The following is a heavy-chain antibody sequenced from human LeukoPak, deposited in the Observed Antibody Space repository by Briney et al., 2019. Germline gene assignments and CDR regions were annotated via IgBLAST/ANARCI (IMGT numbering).Heavy chain of an antibody. Sequence: GGSLRLSCAASGFTFSSFAMSWVRQAPGKWLEWVSTISGSGGSTFYADSVKCRFTISRDNSHNTLYLQMNSLRAEDTAVYYCAKARDGYNYGARLIDYWGQGTLVTVSS. D-gene: IGHD5-24*01. CDR3: AKARDGYNYGARLIDY. J-gene: IGHJ4*02. V-gene: IGHV3-23*01. CDR2: ISGSGGST. CDR1: GFTFSSFA.